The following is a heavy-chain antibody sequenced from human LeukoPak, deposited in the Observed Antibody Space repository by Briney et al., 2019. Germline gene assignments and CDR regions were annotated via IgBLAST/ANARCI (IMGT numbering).Heavy chain of an antibody. J-gene: IGHJ4*02. D-gene: IGHD2-21*02. V-gene: IGHV1-69*13. CDR2: IIPIFGTA. CDR3: ARSIYCGGDCYAHEYYFDY. CDR1: GGTFSSCA. Sequence: ASVKVSCKASGGTFSSCAISWVRQAPGQGLEWMGGIIPIFGTANYAQKFQGRVTITADESTSTAYMELSSLRSEDTAVYYCARSIYCGGDCYAHEYYFDYWGQGTLVTVSS.